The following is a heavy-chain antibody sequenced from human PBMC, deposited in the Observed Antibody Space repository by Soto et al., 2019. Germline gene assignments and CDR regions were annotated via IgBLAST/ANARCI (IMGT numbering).Heavy chain of an antibody. J-gene: IGHJ3*01. Sequence: GGSLILSCAASGFPFSNYWMHWVSHVPGKGLVWVSRINGDGSSSSHADSVQGRFTISRDNARNLLYLQMNNLRAEDTAVYFCVKEYCTGGTCFDAFDLWGQGTMVTVS. CDR2: INGDGSSS. CDR1: GFPFSNYW. D-gene: IGHD2-8*02. V-gene: IGHV3-74*01. CDR3: VKEYCTGGTCFDAFDL.